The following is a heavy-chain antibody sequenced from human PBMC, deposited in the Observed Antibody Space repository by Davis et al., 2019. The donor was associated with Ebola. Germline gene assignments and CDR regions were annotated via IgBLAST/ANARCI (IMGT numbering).Heavy chain of an antibody. CDR1: GFTFSSYA. CDR3: ARADWNRYYYGMDV. J-gene: IGHJ6*02. Sequence: PGGSLRLSCAASGFTFSSYAMHWVRQAPGKGLEWVAVISYDGSNKYYADSVKGRFTISRDNSKNTLYLQMNSLRAEDTAVYYCARADWNRYYYGMDVWGQGTTVTVSS. CDR2: ISYDGSNK. D-gene: IGHD1-1*01. V-gene: IGHV3-30*04.